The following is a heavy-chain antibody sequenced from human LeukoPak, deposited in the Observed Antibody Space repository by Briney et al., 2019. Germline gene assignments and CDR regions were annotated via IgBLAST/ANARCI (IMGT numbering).Heavy chain of an antibody. Sequence: ASVKVSCKTSGYSFTDYIIAWVRQAPGQGLEWLGWIGTYDGHTNYAQKVQGRVTMTTDTSATTAYLELRSLTSDDTALYYCARLMDNNYDGSAFDYWGQGTLVTVSS. V-gene: IGHV1-18*01. CDR1: GYSFTDYI. J-gene: IGHJ4*02. CDR2: IGTYDGHT. D-gene: IGHD3-22*01. CDR3: ARLMDNNYDGSAFDY.